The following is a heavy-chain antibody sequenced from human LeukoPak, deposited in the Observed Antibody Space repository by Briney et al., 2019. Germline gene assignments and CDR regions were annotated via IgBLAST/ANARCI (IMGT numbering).Heavy chain of an antibody. CDR1: GFTSISYA. CDR2: MSGSGGST. J-gene: IGHJ4*02. D-gene: IGHD3-22*01. V-gene: IGHV3-23*01. CDR3: AKHYFDSSGHYGDSYFDY. Sequence: PGGSLRLSCAASGFTSISYAMSWVRQAPGKGLEWVSAMSGSGGSTYYADSVKGRFTISRDNSKNTLYLQMNSLRAEDTAVYYCAKHYFDSSGHYGDSYFDYWGQGTLVTVSS.